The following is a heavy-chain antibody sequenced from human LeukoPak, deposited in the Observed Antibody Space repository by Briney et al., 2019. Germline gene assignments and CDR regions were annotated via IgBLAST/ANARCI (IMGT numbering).Heavy chain of an antibody. CDR2: IYYSGST. CDR1: GGSISSYY. J-gene: IGHJ4*02. D-gene: IGHD4-17*01. CDR3: ARGGATVYYFDY. Sequence: SETLSLTCTVSGGSISSYYWSWIRQPPGKGLKWIGYIYYSGSTNYNPSLKSRVTISVDTSKNQFSLKLSSVTAPDTAVYYCARGGATVYYFDYWGQGTLVTVSS. V-gene: IGHV4-59*01.